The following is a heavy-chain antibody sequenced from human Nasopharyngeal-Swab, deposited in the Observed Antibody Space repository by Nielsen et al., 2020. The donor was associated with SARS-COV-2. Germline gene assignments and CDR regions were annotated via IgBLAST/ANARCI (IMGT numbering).Heavy chain of an antibody. J-gene: IGHJ5*02. Sequence: SVKVSCKASGGTFSSYAISWVRQAPGQGLEWMGRIIPILGIANYAQKFRGRVTITADKSTSTAYMELSSLRSEDTAVYYCATSAPYCSSTSCSYWFDPWGQGTLVTVSS. CDR3: ATSAPYCSSTSCSYWFDP. CDR2: IIPILGIA. V-gene: IGHV1-69*04. D-gene: IGHD2-2*01. CDR1: GGTFSSYA.